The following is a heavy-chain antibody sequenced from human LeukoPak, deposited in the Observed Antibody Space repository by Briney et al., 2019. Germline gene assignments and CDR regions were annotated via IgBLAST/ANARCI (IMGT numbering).Heavy chain of an antibody. CDR3: AKDDDCSGVTCYLS. CDR2: IKQDGSEK. CDR1: GFTFSSRDW. D-gene: IGHD2-15*01. V-gene: IGHV3-7*03. J-gene: IGHJ4*02. Sequence: GGSLRLSCVASGFTFSSRDWMTWVRQAPGKGLEWVANIKQDGSEKNYVDSVKGRFTISRDNAKNSVDLQMNSLRDEDTAVYYCAKDDDCSGVTCYLSWGQGTLVTVSS.